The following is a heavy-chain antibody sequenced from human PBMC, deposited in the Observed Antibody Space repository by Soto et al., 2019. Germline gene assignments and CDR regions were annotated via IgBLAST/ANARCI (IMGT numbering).Heavy chain of an antibody. D-gene: IGHD3-10*01. V-gene: IGHV1-69*02. J-gene: IGHJ4*02. CDR1: GDTFTFYS. CDR3: ASSYGAGYRAFDY. Sequence: QVQLVQSGAEVKRPGSSVKVSCKASGDTFTFYSINWVRQAPGLGLEWMGRINPILSMSNYAQRFQGRVTXTXDXXTSTADMELSSLRSEDTAIYYCASSYGAGYRAFDYWGQGALVTVSS. CDR2: INPILSMS.